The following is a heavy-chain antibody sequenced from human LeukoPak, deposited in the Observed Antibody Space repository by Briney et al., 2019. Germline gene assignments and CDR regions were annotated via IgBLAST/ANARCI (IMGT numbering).Heavy chain of an antibody. Sequence: ASVKVSCKASGYTFTSYYMHWVRQAPGQGLEWMGIINPSGGSTSYAQKLQGRVTMTRDTSTSTVYMELSSLRSEDTAVYYCARDVIGGDTLDSWGQGTLVTVSS. D-gene: IGHD2-21*02. J-gene: IGHJ4*02. CDR2: INPSGGST. CDR1: GYTFTSYY. CDR3: ARDVIGGDTLDS. V-gene: IGHV1-46*01.